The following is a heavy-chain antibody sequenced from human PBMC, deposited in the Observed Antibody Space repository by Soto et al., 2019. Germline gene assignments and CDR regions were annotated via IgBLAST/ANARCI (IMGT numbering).Heavy chain of an antibody. CDR2: MYNSGSV. Sequence: SETLSLTSTVSGGSTSRYLWSWIRQPPGKGLEWIAYMYNSGSVNYNPSLKSRVTMSVDTSKNQLSLNLRSVAAADTAIYYCARAPPYHKVNWFDLWGPGVLVTVSS. CDR1: GGSTSRYL. J-gene: IGHJ5*02. V-gene: IGHV4-59*01. CDR3: ARAPPYHKVNWFDL.